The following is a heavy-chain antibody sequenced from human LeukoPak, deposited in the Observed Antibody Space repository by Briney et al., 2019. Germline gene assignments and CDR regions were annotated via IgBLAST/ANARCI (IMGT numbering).Heavy chain of an antibody. CDR2: IYHSGST. V-gene: IGHV4-39*07. D-gene: IGHD6-19*01. J-gene: IGHJ4*02. CDR1: GASISSSGYY. Sequence: PSETLSLTCSVSGASISSSGYYWGWIRQPPGKGLEWIGSIYHSGSTYYNPSLKSRVTISVDTFKNQFSLKLSSVTAADTAVYYCARDGGAVAGRLDYWGQGTLVTVSS. CDR3: ARDGGAVAGRLDY.